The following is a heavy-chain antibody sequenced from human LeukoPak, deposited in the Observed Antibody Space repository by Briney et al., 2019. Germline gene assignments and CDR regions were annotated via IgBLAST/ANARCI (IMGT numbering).Heavy chain of an antibody. V-gene: IGHV4-31*03. J-gene: IGHJ4*02. D-gene: IGHD2-21*02. CDR3: ARGIYCGDDCYRGIDY. CDR1: GASITSDDYY. CDR2: IFYSGNT. Sequence: SETLSLTCTVSGASITSDDYYWNWIRHLPGKGLEWIGYIFYSGNTYYNPSLQSRIAMSVDTSENQFSLQLSSVTVADTAVYHCARGIYCGDDCYRGIDYWGQGTLVTVSS.